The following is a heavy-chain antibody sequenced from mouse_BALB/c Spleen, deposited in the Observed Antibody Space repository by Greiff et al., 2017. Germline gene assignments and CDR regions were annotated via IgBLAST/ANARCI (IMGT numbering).Heavy chain of an antibody. D-gene: IGHD1-1*01. CDR2: ISSGGGST. V-gene: IGHV5-12-1*01. Sequence: EVKLVESGGGLVKPGGSLKLSCAASGFAFSSYDMSWVRQTPEKRLEWVAYISSGGGSTYYPDTVKGRFTISRDNAKNTLYLQMSSLKSEDTAMYYCARHGITFYAMDYWGQGTSVTVSS. CDR3: ARHGITFYAMDY. J-gene: IGHJ4*01. CDR1: GFAFSSYD.